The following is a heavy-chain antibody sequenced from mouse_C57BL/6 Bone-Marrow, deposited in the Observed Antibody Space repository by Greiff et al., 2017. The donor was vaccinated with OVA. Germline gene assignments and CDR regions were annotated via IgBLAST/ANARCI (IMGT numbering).Heavy chain of an antibody. CDR3: ASLYGSSFYYAMDY. D-gene: IGHD1-1*01. J-gene: IGHJ4*01. V-gene: IGHV1-19*01. CDR1: GYTFTDYY. CDR2: INPYNGGT. Sequence: EVQLQQSGPVLVKPGASVKMSCKASGYTFTDYYMNWVKQSHGKSLEWIGVINPYNGGTSYNQKFKGKATLTVDKSSSTAYMELNSLTSEDSAVYYSASLYGSSFYYAMDYWGQGTSVTVSS.